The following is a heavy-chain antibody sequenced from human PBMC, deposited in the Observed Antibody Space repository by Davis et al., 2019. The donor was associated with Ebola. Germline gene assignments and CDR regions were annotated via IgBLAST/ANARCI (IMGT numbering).Heavy chain of an antibody. Sequence: PSETLSLTCTVSGGSISSYYWSWIRQPPGKGLEWIGYIYYSGSTNYNPSLKSRVTISVDTSKNQFSLKLSSVTAADTAVYYCARDRGGGSYPFDYWGQGTLVTVSS. V-gene: IGHV4-59*01. D-gene: IGHD1-26*01. CDR3: ARDRGGGSYPFDY. CDR2: IYYSGST. CDR1: GGSISSYY. J-gene: IGHJ4*02.